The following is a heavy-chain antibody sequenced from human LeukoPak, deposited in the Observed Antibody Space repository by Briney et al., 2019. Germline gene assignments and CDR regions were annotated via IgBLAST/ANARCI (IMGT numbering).Heavy chain of an antibody. V-gene: IGHV1-46*01. J-gene: IGHJ4*02. Sequence: ASVKVSCKASGYIFTSYYMHWVRQAPGQGLEWMGIINPSDGSTSYAQKFQGRVTMTRDMSTNTVYMELSSLRSEDTAVYYCARESGDYGAYYFDYWGQGTLVTVSS. CDR2: INPSDGST. CDR3: ARESGDYGAYYFDY. CDR1: GYIFTSYY. D-gene: IGHD4-17*01.